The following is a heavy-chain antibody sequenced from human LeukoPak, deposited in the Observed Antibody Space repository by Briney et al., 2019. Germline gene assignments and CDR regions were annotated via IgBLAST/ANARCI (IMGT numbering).Heavy chain of an antibody. CDR3: ARVRQSLAAAGKVFDY. CDR2: IYYSGST. D-gene: IGHD6-13*01. Sequence: SETLSLTCTVSGGPISSYYWSWIRQPPGKGLEWIGYIYYSGSTNYNPSLKSRVTISVDTSKNRFSLKLSSVTAADTAVYYCARVRQSLAAAGKVFDYWGQGTLVTVSS. CDR1: GGPISSYY. J-gene: IGHJ4*02. V-gene: IGHV4-59*01.